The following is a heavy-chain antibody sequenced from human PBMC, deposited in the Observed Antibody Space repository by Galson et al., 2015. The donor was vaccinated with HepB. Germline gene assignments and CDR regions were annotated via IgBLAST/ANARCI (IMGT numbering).Heavy chain of an antibody. CDR3: AKVPYSGSYPENAFDI. V-gene: IGHV3-23*01. J-gene: IGHJ3*02. Sequence: SLRLSCAASGFTFSTYAMNWVRQAPGKGLEWVSGISGSGGSTYYADSVKGRFTISRENSKNKLYLQMNNLRAEDTAVYYCAKVPYSGSYPENAFDIWGQGTMVTVSS. CDR2: ISGSGGST. D-gene: IGHD1-26*01. CDR1: GFTFSTYA.